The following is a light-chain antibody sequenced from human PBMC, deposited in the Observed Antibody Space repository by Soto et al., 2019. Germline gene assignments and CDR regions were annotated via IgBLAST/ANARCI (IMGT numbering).Light chain of an antibody. J-gene: IGKJ4*01. CDR2: AAS. CDR3: QRYNSATLT. CDR1: QGIRNY. Sequence: DIQMTQSPSSLSASVGDRATITCRASQGIRNYLAWYQQKPGKVPKLLIYAASTLQSGVPSRFSGSGSGTDFTLTISSLQPEDAATYYCQRYNSATLTFGGGTKVEIK. V-gene: IGKV1-27*01.